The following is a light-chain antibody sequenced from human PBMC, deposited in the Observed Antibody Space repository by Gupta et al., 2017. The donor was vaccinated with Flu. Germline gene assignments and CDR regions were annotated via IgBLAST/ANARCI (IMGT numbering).Light chain of an antibody. J-gene: IGKJ2*01. Sequence: EIVLTQSPATLSLSPGERATLSCRASQSINKYLAWYQQKPGQAPRLLIYDASNRATGIPARFSGSGSGTDFTLTINSREPEDFAVYYCQQRGDSPIYTFGQGTRLEIK. V-gene: IGKV3-11*01. CDR3: QQRGDSPIYT. CDR1: QSINKY. CDR2: DAS.